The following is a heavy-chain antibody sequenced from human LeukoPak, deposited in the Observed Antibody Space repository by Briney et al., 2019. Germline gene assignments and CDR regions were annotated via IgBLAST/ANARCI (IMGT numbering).Heavy chain of an antibody. V-gene: IGHV4-39*01. D-gene: IGHD5-18*01. CDR3: ARRRYSYAEQPHFDY. CDR2: IYYSGST. CDR1: GGSVSSSSYY. J-gene: IGHJ4*02. Sequence: KASETLSLTCTVSGGSVSSSSYYWGWIGQPPGKGLEWIGSIYYSGSTYYNPSLKSRVTISVDTSKNQFSLKLSSVTAADTAVYYCARRRYSYAEQPHFDYWGQGTLGTVSS.